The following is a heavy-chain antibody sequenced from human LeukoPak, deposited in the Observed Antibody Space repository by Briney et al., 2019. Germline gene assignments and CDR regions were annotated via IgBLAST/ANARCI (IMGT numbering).Heavy chain of an antibody. J-gene: IGHJ4*02. Sequence: GGSLRLSCAASGIIFSSHAISWVRQAPGKGLEWVSAISGSGGTTYYADSVKGRFTISRDNSKNTLSLQMNSPRAEDTAVYYCAKEDTTGMTPLLDYWGQGALVTVSS. CDR3: AKEDTTGMTPLLDY. CDR2: ISGSGGTT. D-gene: IGHD1-1*01. CDR1: GIIFSSHA. V-gene: IGHV3-23*01.